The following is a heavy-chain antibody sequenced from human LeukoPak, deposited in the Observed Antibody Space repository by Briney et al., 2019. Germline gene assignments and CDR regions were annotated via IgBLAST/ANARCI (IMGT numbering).Heavy chain of an antibody. D-gene: IGHD1-1*01. V-gene: IGHV4-31*03. Sequence: PSETLSLTCTVSGGSISSGGYYWSWIRQHPGKGLEWIGYIYYSGSTYYNPSLKSRVTISVDTSKNQFSLKLSSVTAADTAVYYCASMGNGRMKTTWFDPWGQGTLVTVSS. CDR1: GGSISSGGYY. CDR2: IYYSGST. CDR3: ASMGNGRMKTTWFDP. J-gene: IGHJ5*02.